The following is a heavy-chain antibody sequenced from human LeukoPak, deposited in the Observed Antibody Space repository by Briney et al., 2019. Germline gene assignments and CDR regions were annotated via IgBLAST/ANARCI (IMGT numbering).Heavy chain of an antibody. V-gene: IGHV3-9*01. CDR3: AKAHTVMAYWYFDL. D-gene: IGHD5-18*01. J-gene: IGHJ2*01. CDR1: GFTFDDYT. CDR2: ISWNSGSI. Sequence: GGSLGLSCAASGFTFDDYTMHWVRQAPGKGLEWGSGISWNSGSIGYANSVKGRFTISRDNAKKSLYLQMNSLRAEDTALYYCAKAHTVMAYWYFDLWGRGTLVTVSS.